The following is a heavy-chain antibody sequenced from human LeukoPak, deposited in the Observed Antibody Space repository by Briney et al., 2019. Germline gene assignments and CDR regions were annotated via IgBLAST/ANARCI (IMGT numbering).Heavy chain of an antibody. D-gene: IGHD4-11*01. CDR2: ISAYNGNT. CDR1: GYTFTSYG. J-gene: IGHJ6*03. CDR3: ARAIPDTVTYYYYYYMDV. V-gene: IGHV1-18*01. Sequence: ASVKVSCKASGYTFTSYGISWVRQAPGQGLEWMGWISAYNGNTNYAQKLQGRVTMTTDTSTSTAYMELRSLRSDDTAVYYCARAIPDTVTYYYYYYMDVWDKGTTVTVSS.